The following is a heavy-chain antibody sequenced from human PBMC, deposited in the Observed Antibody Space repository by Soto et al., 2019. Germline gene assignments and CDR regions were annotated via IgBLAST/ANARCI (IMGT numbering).Heavy chain of an antibody. CDR3: ARDLRIAAAGPHYYYYMDV. Sequence: SETLSLTCTVSGGSISSYYWSWIRQPPGKGLEWIGYIYYSGSTNYNPSLKSRVTISVDTSKNQFSLKLSSVTAADTAVYYCARDLRIAAAGPHYYYYMDVWGKGTTVTVSS. J-gene: IGHJ6*03. CDR1: GGSISSYY. CDR2: IYYSGST. D-gene: IGHD6-13*01. V-gene: IGHV4-59*01.